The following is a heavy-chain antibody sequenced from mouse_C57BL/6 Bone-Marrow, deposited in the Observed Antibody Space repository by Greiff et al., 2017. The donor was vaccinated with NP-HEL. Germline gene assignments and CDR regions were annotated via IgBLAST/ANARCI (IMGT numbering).Heavy chain of an antibody. D-gene: IGHD2-3*01. CDR3: AMVGYYAAGFAY. V-gene: IGHV5-6*01. CDR1: GFTFSSYG. J-gene: IGHJ3*01. CDR2: ISSGGSYT. Sequence: EVQVVESGGDLVKPGGSLKLSCAASGFTFSSYGMSWVRQTPDKRLEWVATISSGGSYTYYPDSVKGRFTISRDNAKNTLYLQMSSLKSEDTAMYYCAMVGYYAAGFAYWGQGTLVTVSA.